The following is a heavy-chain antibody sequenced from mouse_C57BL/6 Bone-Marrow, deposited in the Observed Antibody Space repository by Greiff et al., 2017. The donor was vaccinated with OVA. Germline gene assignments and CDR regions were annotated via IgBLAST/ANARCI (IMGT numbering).Heavy chain of an antibody. CDR2: IWRGGST. Sequence: VKLVESGPGLVQPSQSLSITCTVSGFSLTSYGVHWVRQSPGKGLEWLGVIWRGGSTDYNAAFMSRLSITKDNSKSQVFFKMNSLQADDTAIYYCAGTVVATRECYYAMDYWGQGTSVTVSS. D-gene: IGHD1-1*01. J-gene: IGHJ4*01. V-gene: IGHV2-5*01. CDR3: AGTVVATRECYYAMDY. CDR1: GFSLTSYG.